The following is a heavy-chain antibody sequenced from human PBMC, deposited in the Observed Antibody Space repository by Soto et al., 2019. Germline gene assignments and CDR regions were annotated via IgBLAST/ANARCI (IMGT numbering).Heavy chain of an antibody. CDR3: ARDLVSGSDFWRSYNGGYFDY. Sequence: QVQLVQSGAEVKRPGASVKVSCKASGYTFRNYGITWVRQAPGQGLEWMAWISPYNGNTNYAHELQGRVTMTTDTSTSSAYMELRSLTSEDTAMYYCARDLVSGSDFWRSYNGGYFDYWGQGTLVTDSS. J-gene: IGHJ4*02. CDR2: ISPYNGNT. V-gene: IGHV1-18*01. CDR1: GYTFRNYG. D-gene: IGHD3-3*01.